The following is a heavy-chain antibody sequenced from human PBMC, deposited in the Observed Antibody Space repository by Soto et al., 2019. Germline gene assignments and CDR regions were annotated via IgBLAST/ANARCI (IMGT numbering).Heavy chain of an antibody. CDR3: ARDMGVYATEICFEY. J-gene: IGHJ4*02. Sequence: ASVKVSCKASGYTFTSYAMHWVRQAPGQRLEWMGWINAGNGNTKYSQKFQGRVTITRDTSASTAYMELSSLRSEDTAVYYCARDMGVYATEICFEYWGQGTLVTVSS. D-gene: IGHD2-8*02. V-gene: IGHV1-3*01. CDR1: GYTFTSYA. CDR2: INAGNGNT.